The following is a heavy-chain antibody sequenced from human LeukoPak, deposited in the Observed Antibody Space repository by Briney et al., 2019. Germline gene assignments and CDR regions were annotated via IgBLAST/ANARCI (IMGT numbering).Heavy chain of an antibody. CDR1: GFTFSSYE. V-gene: IGHV3-48*03. J-gene: IGHJ4*02. D-gene: IGHD4-17*01. CDR3: ARLYGDFDY. Sequence: GGSLRLSCAASGFTFSSYEMNWVRQAPGKGLEWVSYISSSGSTIYYADPVKGRFTISRDNAKNSLYLQMNSLRAEDTAVYYCARLYGDFDYWGQGTLVTVSS. CDR2: ISSSGSTI.